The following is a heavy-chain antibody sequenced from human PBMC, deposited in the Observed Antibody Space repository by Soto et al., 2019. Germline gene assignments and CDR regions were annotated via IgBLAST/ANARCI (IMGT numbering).Heavy chain of an antibody. J-gene: IGHJ4*02. CDR3: ARVSHEGWHFDY. Sequence: SETLSLTCAVSGGSISSGGYSWSWIRQPPGKGLEWIGYIYNSGSTYYNPSLKSRVTISVYRSKNQFSLKLSSVTAADTAVYYCARVSHEGWHFDYWGQGTLVTVSS. CDR2: IYNSGST. V-gene: IGHV4-30-2*01. CDR1: GGSISSGGYS.